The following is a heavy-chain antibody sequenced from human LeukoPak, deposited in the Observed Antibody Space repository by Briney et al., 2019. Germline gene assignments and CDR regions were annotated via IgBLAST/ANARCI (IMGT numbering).Heavy chain of an antibody. V-gene: IGHV4-34*01. J-gene: IGHJ4*02. Sequence: SETLSLTCAVYGGSFSGYYWSWIRQPPGKGLEWIWEINHSGSTNYNPSLKSRVTISVDKSKNQFSLQLSSVTAADTAVYYCARTGIAAAGTIDYWGQGTLVTVSS. D-gene: IGHD6-13*01. CDR3: ARTGIAAAGTIDY. CDR1: GGSFSGYY. CDR2: INHSGST.